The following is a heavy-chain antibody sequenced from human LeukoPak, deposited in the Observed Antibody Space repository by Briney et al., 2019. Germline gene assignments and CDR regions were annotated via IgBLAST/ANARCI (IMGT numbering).Heavy chain of an antibody. Sequence: SETLSLTCNVSGGSISSSSYYWGWIRQPPGKGLEWIGSIYYSGSTYYNPSLKSRVTISVDTSKNQFSLKLSSVTAADTAVYYCARVDGRYSSGWYPYYYYYYMDVWGKGTTVTVSS. CDR1: GGSISSSSYY. CDR3: ARVDGRYSSGWYPYYYYYYMDV. D-gene: IGHD6-19*01. V-gene: IGHV4-39*07. J-gene: IGHJ6*03. CDR2: IYYSGST.